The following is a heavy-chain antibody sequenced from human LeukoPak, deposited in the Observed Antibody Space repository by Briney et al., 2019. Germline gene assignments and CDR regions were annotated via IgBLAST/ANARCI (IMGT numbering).Heavy chain of an antibody. D-gene: IGHD2-2*01. J-gene: IGHJ6*03. CDR1: GFTFSSYA. V-gene: IGHV3-23*02. Sequence: GGSLRLSCAASGFTFSSYAMSWVRQAPGKGLEWVSTISGSGSSTYYGDFMMGRLTISRDNYKNTLYLQMNSLRAEDTAVYYCAREGCSSTSCSKYYYYMDVWGKGTTVTVSS. CDR3: AREGCSSTSCSKYYYYMDV. CDR2: ISGSGSST.